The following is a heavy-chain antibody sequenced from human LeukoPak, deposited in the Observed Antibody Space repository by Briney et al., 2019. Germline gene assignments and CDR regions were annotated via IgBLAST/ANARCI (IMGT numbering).Heavy chain of an antibody. J-gene: IGHJ6*03. CDR3: ARELGWELLNYMDV. V-gene: IGHV4-38-2*02. Sequence: SETLSLTCTVSGYSISSGYYWGWIRQPPGKGLEWIGSIYHSGSTYYNPSLKSRVTISVDTSKNQFSLKLSSVTAADTAVYYCARELGWELLNYMDVWGKGTTVTVSS. CDR1: GYSISSGYY. D-gene: IGHD1-26*01. CDR2: IYHSGST.